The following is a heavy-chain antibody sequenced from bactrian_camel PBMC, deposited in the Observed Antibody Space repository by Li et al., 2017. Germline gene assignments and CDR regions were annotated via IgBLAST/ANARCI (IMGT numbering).Heavy chain of an antibody. D-gene: IGHD4*01. Sequence: QVQLVESGGGSVQAGGSLRLSCAGSRYTRTNYCMGWFRQTQGKEREGIASIYSADGTTHYADSVKGRFTISHDNAKKTLYLQMNSLKPEDPAMYYCAADCFAGTTIAPVDSGVWGQGTQVTVS. CDR2: IYSADGTT. J-gene: IGHJ6*01. CDR1: RYTRTNYC. V-gene: IGHV3S63*01. CDR3: AADCFAGTTIAPVDSGV.